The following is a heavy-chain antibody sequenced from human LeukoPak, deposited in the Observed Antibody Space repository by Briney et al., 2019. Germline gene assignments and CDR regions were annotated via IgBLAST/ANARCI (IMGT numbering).Heavy chain of an antibody. CDR2: VKGGGGDP. CDR3: AKGGHDFNPFYW. Sequence: GGSLRLSCAAPGYTFSTYAMGWVRQAPGKGLEWVSSVKGGGGDPFYADSVKGRFTISRDNSKNTLFLQLDSLRAEDSAVYYCAKGGHDFNPFYWWGQGTLVAVSS. D-gene: IGHD2-21*02. CDR1: GYTFSTYA. J-gene: IGHJ4*02. V-gene: IGHV3-23*01.